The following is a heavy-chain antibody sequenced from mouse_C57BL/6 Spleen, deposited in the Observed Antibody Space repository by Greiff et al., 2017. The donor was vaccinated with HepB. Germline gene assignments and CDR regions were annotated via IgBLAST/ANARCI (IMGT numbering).Heavy chain of an antibody. V-gene: IGHV5-16*01. Sequence: EVKLVESEGGLVQPGSSMKLSCTASGFTFSDYYMAWVRQVPEKGLEWVANINYDGSSTYYLDSLKSRFIISRDNAKNILYLQMSSLKSEDTATYYCARAYDYGLYFDYWGQGTTLTVSS. CDR1: GFTFSDYY. CDR2: INYDGSST. D-gene: IGHD2-4*01. CDR3: ARAYDYGLYFDY. J-gene: IGHJ2*01.